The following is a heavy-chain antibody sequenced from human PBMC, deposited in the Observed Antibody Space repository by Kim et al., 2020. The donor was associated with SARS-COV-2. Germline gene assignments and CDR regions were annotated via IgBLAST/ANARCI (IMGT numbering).Heavy chain of an antibody. V-gene: IGHV3-21*01. Sequence: GGSLRLSCAASGFTFSSYSMNWVRQAPGKGLEWVSSISSSSSYIYYADSVKGRFTISRDNAKNSLYLQMNSLRAEDTAVYYCARDGLDNGVLDYWGQGTLVTVSS. CDR1: GFTFSSYS. D-gene: IGHD2-2*03. CDR2: ISSSSSYI. CDR3: ARDGLDNGVLDY. J-gene: IGHJ4*02.